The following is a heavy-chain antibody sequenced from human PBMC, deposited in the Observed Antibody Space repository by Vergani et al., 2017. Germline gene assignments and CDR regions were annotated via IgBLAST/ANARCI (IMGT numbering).Heavy chain of an antibody. CDR2: IYAGDSDV. Sequence: EVQLVQSGAEVKKPGGSLKISCQGSGYSITNYWIAWVRQRPGKGLEWMGIIYAGDSDVRYSPSFQGQVTMSVDKSLSTAYLQWSSMKASDTATYYCAKTHDFSSLYSSYNWFDPWGQGTQVTVSS. J-gene: IGHJ5*02. CDR3: AKTHDFSSLYSSYNWFDP. V-gene: IGHV5-51*03. CDR1: GYSITNYW. D-gene: IGHD3-3*01.